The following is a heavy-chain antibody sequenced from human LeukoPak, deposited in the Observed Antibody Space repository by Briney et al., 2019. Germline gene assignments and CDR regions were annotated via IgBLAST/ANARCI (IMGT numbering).Heavy chain of an antibody. D-gene: IGHD3-16*01. V-gene: IGHV1-2*02. CDR2: INPNSGGT. J-gene: IGHJ4*02. CDR3: ARDPIIMGEYYFDY. Sequence: ASVKVSCKASGYTFTGYYMHWVRQAPGQGLEWMGWINPNSGGTNYAQKFRGRVTMTRDTSISTAYMELSRLRSDDTAVYYCARDPIIMGEYYFDYWGQGTLVTVSS. CDR1: GYTFTGYY.